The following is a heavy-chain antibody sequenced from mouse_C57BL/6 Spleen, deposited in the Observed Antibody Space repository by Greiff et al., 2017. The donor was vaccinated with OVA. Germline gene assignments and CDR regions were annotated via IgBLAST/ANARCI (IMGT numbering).Heavy chain of an antibody. D-gene: IGHD2-13*01. CDR1: GYAFSSSW. J-gene: IGHJ2*01. CDR3: ARADDYAQDLDY. V-gene: IGHV1-82*01. CDR2: IYPGDGDT. Sequence: VQLQQSGPELVKPGASVTISCKASGYAFSSSWMNWVKQRPGKGLEWIGRIYPGDGDTNYNGKFKGKATLTADKSSSTAYMQLSSLTSEDSAVYVCARADDYAQDLDYWGKGTTPTVSS.